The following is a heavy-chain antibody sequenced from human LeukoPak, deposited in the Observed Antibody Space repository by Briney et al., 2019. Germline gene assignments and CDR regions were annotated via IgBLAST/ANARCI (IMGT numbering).Heavy chain of an antibody. Sequence: SETLSLTCTVSGGSISSHYWSWIRQPPGKGLEWIGYIYYSGSTNYNPSLKSRVTISVDTSKNQFSLKLSSVTAADTAVYYCARESPVRYGRSFDYWGQGTLATVSS. V-gene: IGHV4-59*11. CDR2: IYYSGST. J-gene: IGHJ4*02. CDR1: GGSISSHY. D-gene: IGHD3-16*01. CDR3: ARESPVRYGRSFDY.